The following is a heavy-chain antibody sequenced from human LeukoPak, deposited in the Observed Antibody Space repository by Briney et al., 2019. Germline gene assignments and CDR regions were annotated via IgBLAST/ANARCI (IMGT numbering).Heavy chain of an antibody. V-gene: IGHV3-33*01. CDR3: ARVGRDELFFVMVEC. Sequence: GGSLRLSCAASGFTFSSYGMHWVRQAPGKGLEWVAVIWYDGSNKYYADSVKGRFTISRDNSKNTLYLQMNSLRAEDTAVYYCARVGRDELFFVMVECWGQGTLVTVSS. CDR1: GFTFSSYG. D-gene: IGHD3-16*01. CDR2: IWYDGSNK. J-gene: IGHJ4*02.